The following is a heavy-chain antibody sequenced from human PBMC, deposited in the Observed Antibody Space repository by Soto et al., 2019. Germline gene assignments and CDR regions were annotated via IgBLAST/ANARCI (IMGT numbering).Heavy chain of an antibody. Sequence: QVQLVESGGGVVQPGRSLRLSCAASGFTFSSYAMHWVRQAPGKGLEWVAVISYDGSNKYYADSVKGRFTISRDNSKNTLYLQMNSLRAEDTAVYYCARAHGSGSYVYGMDVWGQGTTVTVSS. CDR3: ARAHGSGSYVYGMDV. CDR1: GFTFSSYA. J-gene: IGHJ6*02. D-gene: IGHD3-10*01. V-gene: IGHV3-30-3*01. CDR2: ISYDGSNK.